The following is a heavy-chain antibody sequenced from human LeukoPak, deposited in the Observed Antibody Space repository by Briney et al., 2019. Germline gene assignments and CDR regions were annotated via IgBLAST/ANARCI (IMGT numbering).Heavy chain of an antibody. Sequence: GGSLRLSSAASGFTFSDYTMNWVRQTPGKGLEWVSSISGSSRYIYYADSVKRRFTISRDNSKNTLYLQMNSLRAEDAAVYYCAKALNAGLTGTTHADYWGQGTLVTVSS. CDR2: ISGSSRYI. D-gene: IGHD1-20*01. CDR1: GFTFSDYT. J-gene: IGHJ4*02. CDR3: AKALNAGLTGTTHADY. V-gene: IGHV3-21*01.